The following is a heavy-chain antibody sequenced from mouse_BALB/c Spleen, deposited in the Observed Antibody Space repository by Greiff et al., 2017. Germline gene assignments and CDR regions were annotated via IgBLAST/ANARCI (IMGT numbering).Heavy chain of an antibody. CDR2: ISSGGST. V-gene: IGHV5-6-5*01. J-gene: IGHJ4*01. CDR3: AKGAYGSSMDD. Sequence: EVMLVESGGGLVKPGGSLKLSCAASGFTFSSYAMSWVRQTPEKRLEWVASISSGGSTYYPDSVKGRFTISRDNARNILYLQMSSLRSEDTAMYYCAKGAYGSSMDDWGQGTSVTVSS. CDR1: GFTFSSYA. D-gene: IGHD1-1*01.